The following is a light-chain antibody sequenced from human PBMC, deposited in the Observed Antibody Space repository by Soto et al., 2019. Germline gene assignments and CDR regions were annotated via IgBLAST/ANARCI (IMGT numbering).Light chain of an antibody. CDR3: QQYGRSRT. CDR1: QSVSSSY. CDR2: GAS. J-gene: IGKJ1*01. V-gene: IGKV3-20*01. Sequence: EIVLTQSPGTLSLSPGERATLSCRASQSVSSSYLAWYQQKPGQAPRLLIYGASSRATGIPDRFSGSGSGTDFTRTISRLEPEDFAVYYCQQYGRSRTFGQGTKVEIK.